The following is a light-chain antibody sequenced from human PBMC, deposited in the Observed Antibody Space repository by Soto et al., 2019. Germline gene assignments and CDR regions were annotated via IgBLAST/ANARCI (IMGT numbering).Light chain of an antibody. CDR3: QQYSSWLRS. V-gene: IGKV3-11*01. Sequence: EVVLTLSPATLSLSPGEGASLSCRASQTVTNLAWYQHKPGQAPRLLIYHASTRATGIPARFSGSGSGTDFTLSISSLEPEDFAVYYCQQYSSWLRSFGGGTKVEIK. CDR1: QTVTN. J-gene: IGKJ4*01. CDR2: HAS.